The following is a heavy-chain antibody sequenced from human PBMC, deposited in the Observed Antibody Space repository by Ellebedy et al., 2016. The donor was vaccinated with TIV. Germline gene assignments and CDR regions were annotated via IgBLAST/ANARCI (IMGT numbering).Heavy chain of an antibody. V-gene: IGHV3-21*01. CDR2: ISSSSSYI. Sequence: GGSLRLXCAASGFTFSSYSMNWVRQAPGKGLEWVSSISSSSSYIYYADSVKGRFTISRDNAKNSLYLQMNSLRAEDTAVYYCAREDIVVVVAATLQTFDYWGQGTLVTVSS. J-gene: IGHJ4*02. D-gene: IGHD2-15*01. CDR1: GFTFSSYS. CDR3: AREDIVVVVAATLQTFDY.